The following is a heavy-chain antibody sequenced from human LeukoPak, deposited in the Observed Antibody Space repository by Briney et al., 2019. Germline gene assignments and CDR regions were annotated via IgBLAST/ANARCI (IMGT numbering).Heavy chain of an antibody. CDR3: ARENSGSYREFDY. CDR1: GGSISSYY. V-gene: IGHV4-4*07. Sequence: PSETLSLTCTVSGGSISSYYWSWIRQPAGKGLEWVGRIYTSGSTNYNASHKSRVSMSVDTSKNQFSLKLSSVTAADTAVFYCARENSGSYREFDYWGQGTLVTVSS. CDR2: IYTSGST. D-gene: IGHD1-26*01. J-gene: IGHJ4*02.